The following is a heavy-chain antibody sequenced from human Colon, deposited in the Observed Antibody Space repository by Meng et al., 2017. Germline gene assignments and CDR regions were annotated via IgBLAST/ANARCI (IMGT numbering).Heavy chain of an antibody. J-gene: IGHJ4*02. D-gene: IGHD6-19*01. CDR2: ISSSSSSYK. CDR1: GFTFSSYA. CDR3: TRWSSASGHDY. V-gene: IGHV3-21*01. Sequence: GESLKISCAASGFTFSSYAMNWVRQARGKGLEWVSVISSSSSSYKHYADSVKGRFTISRDNAKNSLYLQMNSLRAEDTAVYYCTRWSSASGHDYWGQGTLVTVSS.